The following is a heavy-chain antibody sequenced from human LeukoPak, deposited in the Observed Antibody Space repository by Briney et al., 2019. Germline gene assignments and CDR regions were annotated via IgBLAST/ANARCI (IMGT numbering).Heavy chain of an antibody. CDR1: GYIFTNYE. CDR3: ARDSQGFGDD. J-gene: IGHJ4*02. V-gene: IGHV7-4-1*02. CDR2: INTNTGNP. Sequence: ASVKVSCKASGYIFTNYEMNWVRQVPGQGLEWMGWINTNTGNPTYAQGFTGRFVFSLDTSVSTAYLQVSSLKAEDTAVYYCARDSQGFGDDWGQGTLVTVSS. D-gene: IGHD3-10*01.